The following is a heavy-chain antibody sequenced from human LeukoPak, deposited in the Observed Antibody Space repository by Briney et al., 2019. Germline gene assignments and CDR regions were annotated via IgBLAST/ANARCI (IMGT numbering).Heavy chain of an antibody. Sequence: SETLSLTCTVSGGSISTYYWSRIRQPPGKGLEWIGYIYSSGGTNYNPSLKSRVTISVDTSKNQFSLKLSSVTAADTAVYYCARHGGHDYSNYAWFDPWGQGILVTVSS. CDR1: GGSISTYY. J-gene: IGHJ5*02. CDR3: ARHGGHDYSNYAWFDP. CDR2: IYSSGGT. D-gene: IGHD4-11*01. V-gene: IGHV4-4*09.